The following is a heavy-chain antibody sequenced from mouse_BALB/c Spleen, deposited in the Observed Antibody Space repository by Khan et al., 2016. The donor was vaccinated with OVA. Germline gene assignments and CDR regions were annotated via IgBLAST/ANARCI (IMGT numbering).Heavy chain of an antibody. V-gene: IGHV1-4*01. D-gene: IGHD2-14*01. CDR1: GYTFTSYT. Sequence: VQLQESGAELVRPGASVKMSCKASGYTFTSYTIHWIKQRPGQGLEWIGYINPSNGYTNYNQKFKDKATLTADKSSTTAYMQLSSLTSDDSAVYNCVRDGAYCRDDDWFAYWGQGTLVTVSA. CDR3: VRDGAYCRDDDWFAY. CDR2: INPSNGYT. J-gene: IGHJ3*01.